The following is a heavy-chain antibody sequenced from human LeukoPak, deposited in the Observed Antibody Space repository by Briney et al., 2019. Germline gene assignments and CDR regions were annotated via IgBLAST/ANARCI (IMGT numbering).Heavy chain of an antibody. D-gene: IGHD2-15*01. Sequence: GGSLRLSCAASGFSFSSYWMHWVRQAPGKGLVWVSRIKTDGSSATYADSVKGRFTISRDNAKNTLYLQMNSLRAEDTAVYYCAKDLRVSSCWGQGTLVTVSS. V-gene: IGHV3-74*01. CDR2: IKTDGSSA. CDR1: GFSFSSYW. CDR3: AKDLRVSSC. J-gene: IGHJ4*02.